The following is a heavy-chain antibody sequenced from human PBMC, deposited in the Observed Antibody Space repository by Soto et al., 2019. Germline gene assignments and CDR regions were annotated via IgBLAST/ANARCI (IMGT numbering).Heavy chain of an antibody. D-gene: IGHD1-1*01. J-gene: IGHJ5*02. CDR3: ARGGIQLGFDP. CDR1: GGSISGYY. CDR2: IFTSGST. V-gene: IGHV4-4*07. Sequence: ETLSLTCAVSGGSISGYYWSWIRQPAGKGLEWIGRIFTSGSTNYNPSLKSRVSLSVDTSKNQFSLKLSSVTAADTAVYYCARGGIQLGFDPWGQGTLVTVSS.